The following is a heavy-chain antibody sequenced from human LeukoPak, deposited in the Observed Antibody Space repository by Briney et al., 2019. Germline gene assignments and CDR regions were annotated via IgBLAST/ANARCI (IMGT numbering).Heavy chain of an antibody. D-gene: IGHD1-26*01. Sequence: KAGGSLRLSCAASGFTFSSYGMNWVRQAPGKGLEWVSYISTSSNRIDYADSVKGRFTISRDNAKNSLYLEMNSLRAEDTAVYYCATYSGSSSLDYWGQGTLVTVSS. V-gene: IGHV3-21*05. CDR1: GFTFSSYG. CDR2: ISTSSNRI. J-gene: IGHJ4*02. CDR3: ATYSGSSSLDY.